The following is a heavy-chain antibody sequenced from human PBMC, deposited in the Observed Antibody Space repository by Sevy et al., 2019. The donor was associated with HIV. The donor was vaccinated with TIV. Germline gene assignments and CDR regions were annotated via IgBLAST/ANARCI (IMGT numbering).Heavy chain of an antibody. CDR3: VKEVSEYSYSDY. CDR1: GFTFSNYA. D-gene: IGHD5-18*01. J-gene: IGHJ4*02. V-gene: IGHV3-23*01. Sequence: GGSLRLSCAASGFTFSNYAMSWVRQTPGKGLEWVSAISGSAHRTYYTDSVKGLFTISRDSSKNMLFLQMNSLRAEDTAVYYCVKEVSEYSYSDYWGQGTLVTVSS. CDR2: ISGSAHRT.